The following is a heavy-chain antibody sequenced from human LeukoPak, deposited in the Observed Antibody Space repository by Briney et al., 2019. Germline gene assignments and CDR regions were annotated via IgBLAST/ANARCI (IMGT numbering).Heavy chain of an antibody. V-gene: IGHV3-21*01. J-gene: IGHJ4*02. CDR2: ISSGTSYI. Sequence: GGSLRLSCAASGFTFSTYSMNWVRQAPGKGLEWVSSISSGTSYIHYADSVQGRFTISRDNAKNSLYLQMNSLRAEDTAVYYCARGGYSGYDSDYWGQGTLVTVSS. CDR3: ARGGYSGYDSDY. D-gene: IGHD5-12*01. CDR1: GFTFSTYS.